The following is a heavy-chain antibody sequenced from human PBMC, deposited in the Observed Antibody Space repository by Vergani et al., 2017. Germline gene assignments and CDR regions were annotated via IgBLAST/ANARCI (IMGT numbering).Heavy chain of an antibody. J-gene: IGHJ4*02. V-gene: IGHV3-30*18. Sequence: QVQLVESGGGVVQPGRSLRLSCAASGFTFSNYGMHWVRQAPGKGLEWVAVISYDGSNKYYADSVKGLFTISRDNSKNTLYLQMNSLRAEDTAVYYCANGLGRRYSIDYWGQGTLVAVSS. CDR1: GFTFSNYG. D-gene: IGHD4-11*01. CDR2: ISYDGSNK. CDR3: ANGLGRRYSIDY.